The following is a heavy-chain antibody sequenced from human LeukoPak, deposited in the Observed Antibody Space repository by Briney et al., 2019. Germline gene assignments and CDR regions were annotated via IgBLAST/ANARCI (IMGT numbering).Heavy chain of an antibody. CDR3: ATGTIRNYYYYMDV. CDR2: INPNSGGT. V-gene: IGHV1-2*02. CDR1: GYTFTGYY. J-gene: IGHJ6*03. D-gene: IGHD4-17*01. Sequence: ASVKVSCKASGYTFTGYYMHWVRQAPGQGLEWMGWINPNSGGTNYAQKFQGRVTMTRDTSISTAYMELSRLRSDDTAVYYCATGTIRNYYYYMDVWGKGTTVTVSS.